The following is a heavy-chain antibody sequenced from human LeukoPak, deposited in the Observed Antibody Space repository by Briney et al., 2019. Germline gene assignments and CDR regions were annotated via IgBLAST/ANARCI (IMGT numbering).Heavy chain of an antibody. Sequence: GASVKVSCKASGYTFTSYGTSWVRQAPGQGLEWMGWISAHNGNTNYEEKVQGRVTMTTDTPTSTAYMELRSLRSDDTAVYYCARDKGTVATYYYYYMDVWGKGTTVTVSS. D-gene: IGHD6-19*01. J-gene: IGHJ6*03. CDR2: ISAHNGNT. CDR3: ARDKGTVATYYYYYMDV. CDR1: GYTFTSYG. V-gene: IGHV1-18*01.